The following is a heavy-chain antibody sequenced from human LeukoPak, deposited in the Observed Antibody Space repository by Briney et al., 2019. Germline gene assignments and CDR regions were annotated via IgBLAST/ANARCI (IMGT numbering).Heavy chain of an antibody. J-gene: IGHJ2*01. CDR2: IYYSGST. D-gene: IGHD3-3*01. CDR1: GGSISSYY. CDR3: ARAGVVSNPNSYWYFDL. Sequence: SETLSLTCTVSGGSISSYYWSWIRQPPGKGLEWIEYIYYSGSTNYNPSLESRVTISVDTSKNQFSLKLSSVTAADTAVYYCARAGVVSNPNSYWYFDLWGRGTLVTVSS. V-gene: IGHV4-59*01.